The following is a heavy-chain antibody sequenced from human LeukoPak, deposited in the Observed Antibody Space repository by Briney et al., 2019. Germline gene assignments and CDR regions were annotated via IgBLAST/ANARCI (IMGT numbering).Heavy chain of an antibody. CDR3: ARGDTSLQRNDALDI. CDR1: GFTFSSYA. CDR2: ISLTSNDI. Sequence: GGSLRLSCAAPGFTFSSYAMNWVRQAPGKGLEWVSSISLTSNDIYYAASVRGRFIISRDSAKNLLSLQMNSLRAEDTALYYCARGDTSLQRNDALDIWGQGTMVSVSS. V-gene: IGHV3-21*01. D-gene: IGHD2/OR15-2a*01. J-gene: IGHJ3*02.